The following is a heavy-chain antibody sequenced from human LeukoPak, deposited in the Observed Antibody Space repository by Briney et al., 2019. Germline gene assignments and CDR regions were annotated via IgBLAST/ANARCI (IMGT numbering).Heavy chain of an antibody. CDR2: IYHSGST. D-gene: IGHD1-26*01. Sequence: SETLSLTCTVSGGSISSYYWGWIRQPPGKGLEWIGSIYHSGSTYYNPSLKSRVTISVDTSKNQFSLMLRSLTAADTAVYYCARDGSSPYWGQGTLVTVSS. V-gene: IGHV4-39*07. CDR1: GGSISSYY. J-gene: IGHJ4*02. CDR3: ARDGSSPY.